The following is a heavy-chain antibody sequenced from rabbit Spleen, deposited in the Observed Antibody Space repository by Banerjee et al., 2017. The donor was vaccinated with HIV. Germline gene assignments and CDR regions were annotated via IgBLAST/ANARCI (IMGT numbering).Heavy chain of an antibody. CDR1: GIDFTKYY. V-gene: IGHV1S45*01. Sequence: QEQLTETGGGLVQPGGSLTLSCKASGIDFTKYYITWVRQAPGKGLEWIGIIYAAKGSTDYASWVNGRFTISKTSSTTVTLQMTRLTAADTATYFCARDSGSSFSSYGMDLWGQGTLVTVS. D-gene: IGHD8-1*01. J-gene: IGHJ6*01. CDR3: ARDSGSSFSSYGMDL. CDR2: IYAAKGST.